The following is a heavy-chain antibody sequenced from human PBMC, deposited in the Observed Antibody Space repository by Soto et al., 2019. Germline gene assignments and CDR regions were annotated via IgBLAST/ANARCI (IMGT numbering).Heavy chain of an antibody. V-gene: IGHV1-69*08. Sequence: QVQLVQSGAEVKKPGSSVKVSCKASGGTFSSYSINWVRQAPGQGLEWMGRITPILGIANSAQKCQGRVTITADKSTSTAYMELSSLRYEDTAVYYCAREPYGDYSGYWGQGTLVTVSS. CDR3: AREPYGDYSGY. J-gene: IGHJ4*02. CDR2: ITPILGIA. CDR1: GGTFSSYS. D-gene: IGHD4-17*01.